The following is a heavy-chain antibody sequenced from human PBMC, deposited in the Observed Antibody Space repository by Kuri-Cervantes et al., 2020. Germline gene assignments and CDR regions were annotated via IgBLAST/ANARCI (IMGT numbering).Heavy chain of an antibody. Sequence: GESLKISCKGSGYSFTSYWIGWVRQMPGKGLEWMAIIYPGDSDTRYSPSFQGQVTISADKSISTAYLQWSSLKASDTAMYYCARLRGEAVALYYFDYWGQGTLVTVSS. J-gene: IGHJ4*02. D-gene: IGHD6-19*01. V-gene: IGHV5-51*01. CDR2: IYPGDSDT. CDR3: ARLRGEAVALYYFDY. CDR1: GYSFTSYW.